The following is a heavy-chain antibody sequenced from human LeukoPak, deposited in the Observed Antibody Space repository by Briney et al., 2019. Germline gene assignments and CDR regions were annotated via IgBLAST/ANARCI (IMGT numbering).Heavy chain of an antibody. Sequence: PGGSLRLSCAASGFTFSSYWMSWVRQAPGKGLEWVANIKQDGSEKYYVDSVKGRFTISRDNAKNSLYLQMNSLRAEDTAVYYCYGDYYPGKIAFDIWGQGTMVTVSS. CDR1: GFTFSSYW. V-gene: IGHV3-7*01. CDR2: IKQDGSEK. CDR3: YGDYYPGKIAFDI. D-gene: IGHD4-17*01. J-gene: IGHJ3*02.